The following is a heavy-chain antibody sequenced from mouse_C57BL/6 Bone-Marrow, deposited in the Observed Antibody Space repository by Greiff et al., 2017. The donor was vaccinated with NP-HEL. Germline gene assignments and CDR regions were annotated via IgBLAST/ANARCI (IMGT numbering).Heavy chain of an antibody. CDR3: ARTPSTTVVATGDY. J-gene: IGHJ2*01. CDR1: GYTFTSYG. CDR2: IYPRSGNT. V-gene: IGHV1-81*01. Sequence: VQLQQSGAELARPGASVKLSCKASGYTFTSYGISWVKQRTGQGLEWIGEIYPRSGNTYYNEKFKGKATLTADKSSSTAYMELRSLTSEDSAVYFCARTPSTTVVATGDYWGQGTTLTVSS. D-gene: IGHD1-1*01.